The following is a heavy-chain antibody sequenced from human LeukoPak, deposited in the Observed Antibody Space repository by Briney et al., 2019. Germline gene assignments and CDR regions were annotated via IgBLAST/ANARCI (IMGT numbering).Heavy chain of an antibody. D-gene: IGHD6-13*01. Sequence: GGSLRLSCAASGFTFSTYSINWVRQAPGKGLEWVSYISSGSSTKYYADSVKGRFTISRDNAKNSLYLQMNSLRAEDTAVYYCARPLGSSSWSDAFDIWGQGTMVTVSS. CDR2: ISSGSSTK. V-gene: IGHV3-48*04. CDR1: GFTFSTYS. J-gene: IGHJ3*02. CDR3: ARPLGSSSWSDAFDI.